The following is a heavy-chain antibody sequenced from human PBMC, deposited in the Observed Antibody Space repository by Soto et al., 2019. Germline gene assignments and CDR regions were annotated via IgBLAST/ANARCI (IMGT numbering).Heavy chain of an antibody. V-gene: IGHV4-39*01. Sequence: SETLSLTCTVSGGSISSSSYYWGWIRQPPGKGLEWIGSIYYSGSTNYNPSLKSRVTISVDTSKNQFSLKLSSVTAADTAVYYCASSSGSYYFVDYWGQGTLVTVSS. CDR1: GGSISSSSYY. J-gene: IGHJ4*02. D-gene: IGHD1-26*01. CDR2: IYYSGST. CDR3: ASSSGSYYFVDY.